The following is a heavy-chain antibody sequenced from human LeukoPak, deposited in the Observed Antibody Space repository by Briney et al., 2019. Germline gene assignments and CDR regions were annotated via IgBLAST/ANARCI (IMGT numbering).Heavy chain of an antibody. CDR3: ARDYGDFLEYSDP. V-gene: IGHV3-21*01. Sequence: GGSLRLSCAASGFTFSSYNMNWVRQAPGKGLEWVSSITSSSTYIYYTDSVKGRFTISRDNAKNSLYLQMNSLRAEDTAVYYCARDYGDFLEYSDPWGQGTLVTVSS. D-gene: IGHD4-17*01. J-gene: IGHJ5*02. CDR2: ITSSSTYI. CDR1: GFTFSSYN.